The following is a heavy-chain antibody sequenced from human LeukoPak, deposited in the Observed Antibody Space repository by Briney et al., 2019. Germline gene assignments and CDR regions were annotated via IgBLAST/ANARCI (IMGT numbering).Heavy chain of an antibody. J-gene: IGHJ6*03. D-gene: IGHD3-10*01. Sequence: PGGSLRLSCAASGFTFSSYGMHWVRQAPGKGLEWVAFIRYDGSDKYYADSVKGRFTISRDNSKNTLYLQMNSLRAEDTAVYYCAKDGWSTMVRGVIISPYYYYYMDVWGKGTTVTISS. CDR1: GFTFSSYG. CDR3: AKDGWSTMVRGVIISPYYYYYMDV. V-gene: IGHV3-30*02. CDR2: IRYDGSDK.